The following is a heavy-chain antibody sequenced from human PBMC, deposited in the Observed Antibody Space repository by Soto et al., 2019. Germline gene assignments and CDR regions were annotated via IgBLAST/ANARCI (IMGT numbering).Heavy chain of an antibody. D-gene: IGHD3-10*01. V-gene: IGHV1-18*04. CDR3: ARASAYGIYYYFHX. J-gene: IGHJ4*02. CDR1: GYTFNSYA. Sequence: ASVKVSCKASGYTFNSYAITWVRQAPGQGLEWMGWITTYNGNTNYAQKLQGRVTMTTDTSTSTAYMELWSLTSDDTAVYYCARASAYGIYYYFHXWGQGTLVTVSX. CDR2: ITTYNGNT.